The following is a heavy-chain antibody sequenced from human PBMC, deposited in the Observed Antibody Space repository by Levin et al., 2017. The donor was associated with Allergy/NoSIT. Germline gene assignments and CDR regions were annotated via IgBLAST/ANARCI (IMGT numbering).Heavy chain of an antibody. Sequence: GESLKISCQGSGYSFSNYWIAWVRQMPGKGLEWMAIMYPGDSDIRYSPSFLDQVTVSADKSINTAYLQWSSLKASDTATYYCARRDSGSFYFDYWGQGTLVIVSS. CDR1: GYSFSNYW. CDR2: MYPGDSDI. V-gene: IGHV5-51*01. J-gene: IGHJ4*02. CDR3: ARRDSGSFYFDY. D-gene: IGHD6-19*01.